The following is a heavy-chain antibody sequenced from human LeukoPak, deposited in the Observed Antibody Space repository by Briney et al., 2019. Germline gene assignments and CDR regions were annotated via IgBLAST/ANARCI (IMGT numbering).Heavy chain of an antibody. Sequence: SETLSLTCAVYGGSFSGYYWSWIRQPPGKGLEWIGEINHSGSTNYNPSLKSRVTISVDTSKNQLSLKLSSVTAADTAVYYCARVYCTNGVCSEDDYWGQGTLVTVSS. V-gene: IGHV4-34*01. CDR1: GGSFSGYY. J-gene: IGHJ4*02. CDR2: INHSGST. CDR3: ARVYCTNGVCSEDDY. D-gene: IGHD2-8*01.